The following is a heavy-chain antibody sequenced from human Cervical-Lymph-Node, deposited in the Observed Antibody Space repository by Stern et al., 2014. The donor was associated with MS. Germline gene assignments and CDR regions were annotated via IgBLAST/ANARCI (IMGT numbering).Heavy chain of an antibody. Sequence: EVQLVESVAELIRPGESLKISCKGSGFKFSIYWIAWVRQMPGKGLEWMGIIYPGDSETRSSPSFQGQVTMSADKSTSTSYLQWSSLNASDTAMYFCARQTTAWASDVWGQGTLVTVSS. D-gene: IGHD1-14*01. J-gene: IGHJ4*02. V-gene: IGHV5-51*01. CDR2: IYPGDSET. CDR1: GFKFSIYW. CDR3: ARQTTAWASDV.